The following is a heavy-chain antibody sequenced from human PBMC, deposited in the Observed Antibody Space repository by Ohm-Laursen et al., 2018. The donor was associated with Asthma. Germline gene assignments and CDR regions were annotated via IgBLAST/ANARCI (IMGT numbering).Heavy chain of an antibody. CDR2: IYYSGST. CDR3: ARELVSHYYDSSGLLYGMDV. V-gene: IGHV4-31*03. CDR1: GGSISSGGYY. Sequence: SQTLSLTCTVSGGSISSGGYYWSWIRQHPGKGLEWIGYIYYSGSTYYNPSLKSRVTISVDTSKNQFSLKLISVTAADTAVYYCARELVSHYYDSSGLLYGMDVWGQGTTVTVSS. J-gene: IGHJ6*02. D-gene: IGHD3-22*01.